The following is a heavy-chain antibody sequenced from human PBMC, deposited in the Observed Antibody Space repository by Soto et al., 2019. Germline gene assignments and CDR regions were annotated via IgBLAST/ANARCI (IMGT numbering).Heavy chain of an antibody. J-gene: IGHJ6*03. CDR3: ARSDIVVVPAARFYYYYMDV. V-gene: IGHV4-59*01. Sequence: PSETLSLTCTGSGGSISSYYWSWIRQPPGKGLEWIGYIYYSGSTNYNPSLKSRVTISVDTSKNQFSLKLSSVTAADTGVYYCARSDIVVVPAARFYYYYMDVWGKGTTVTVSS. CDR1: GGSISSYY. CDR2: IYYSGST. D-gene: IGHD2-2*01.